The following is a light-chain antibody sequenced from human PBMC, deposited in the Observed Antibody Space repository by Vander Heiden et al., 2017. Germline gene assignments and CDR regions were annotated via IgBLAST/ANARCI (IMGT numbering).Light chain of an antibody. J-gene: IGLJ2*01. Sequence: QSALTQPASVSGSPGQSITISCTGTSRDVGGNKYVSWYQQHPGKANKLMIYEVSNRPAGVSNRFSGSKSGNTASLTISGLQDEDEADYYCSSFTSSSTVLFGGGTKLTVL. CDR1: SRDVGGNKY. CDR3: SSFTSSSTVL. CDR2: EVS. V-gene: IGLV2-14*01.